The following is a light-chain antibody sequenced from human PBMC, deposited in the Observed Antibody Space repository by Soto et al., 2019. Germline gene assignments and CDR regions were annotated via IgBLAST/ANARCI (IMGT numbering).Light chain of an antibody. J-gene: IGKJ1*01. CDR1: QSVSNY. CDR3: QQRSNWWT. V-gene: IGKV3-11*01. Sequence: EIVLTQSPATLSFSPGERATLSCRASQSVSNYLAWYQQRPGQAPRLLIYAASNRATGIPARFSGSGSRTDFTLTISSLEPEDFAVYYCQQRSNWWTFGQGTKVEIK. CDR2: AAS.